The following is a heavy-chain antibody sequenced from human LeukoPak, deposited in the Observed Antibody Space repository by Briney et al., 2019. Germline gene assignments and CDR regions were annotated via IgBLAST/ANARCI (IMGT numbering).Heavy chain of an antibody. CDR2: IKSKTDGETA. D-gene: IGHD4-17*01. Sequence: PGGSLRLSCAASGFTFINAWMSWVRQAPGKGLEWVGRIKSKTDGETADYAAPVKGRFTISRDDSKNTLYLQMNSLKTEDTAVYYCTTDYAPGYWGQGTLVTVSS. V-gene: IGHV3-15*01. CDR3: TTDYAPGY. J-gene: IGHJ4*02. CDR1: GFTFINAW.